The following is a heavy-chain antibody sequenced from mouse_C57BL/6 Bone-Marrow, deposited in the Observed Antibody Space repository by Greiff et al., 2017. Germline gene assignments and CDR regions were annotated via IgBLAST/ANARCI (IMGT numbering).Heavy chain of an antibody. CDR3: AREDLYDSSWYYFDY. CDR2: IYPGSGST. J-gene: IGHJ2*01. V-gene: IGHV1-55*01. CDR1: GYTFTSYW. D-gene: IGHD1-1*01. Sequence: QVQLQQPGAELVKPGASVKMSCKASGYTFTSYWITWVKQRPGQGLEWIGDIYPGSGSTNYNEKFKSKATLTVDTSSSTAYMQLSILTSEDSAVYYCAREDLYDSSWYYFDYWGQGTTLTDSS.